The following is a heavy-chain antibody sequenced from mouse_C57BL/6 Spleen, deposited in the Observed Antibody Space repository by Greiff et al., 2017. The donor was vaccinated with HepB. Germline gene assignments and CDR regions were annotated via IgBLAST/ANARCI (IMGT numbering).Heavy chain of an antibody. CDR1: GFTFSSYA. Sequence: EVQGVESGGGLVKPGGSLKLSCAASGFTFSSYAMSWVRQTPEKRLEWVATISDGGSYTYYPDNVKGRFTISRDNAKNNLYLQMSHLKSEDTAMYYCARAGIPWFAYWGQGTLVTVSA. CDR3: ARAGIPWFAY. D-gene: IGHD1-1*01. V-gene: IGHV5-4*01. CDR2: ISDGGSYT. J-gene: IGHJ3*01.